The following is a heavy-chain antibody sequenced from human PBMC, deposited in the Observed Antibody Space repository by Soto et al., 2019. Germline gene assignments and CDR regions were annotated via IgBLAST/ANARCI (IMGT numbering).Heavy chain of an antibody. J-gene: IGHJ4*02. CDR1: GFTLSTYS. CDR3: ARDMNY. CDR2: ISATGSTI. Sequence: EVQLVESGGGLVQPGGSLRLSCAASGFTLSTYSINWVRQAPGKGLEWVSYISATGSTIRYADSVKGRFTISRDNANNPLYLQMDSLGDEDTAVYYCARDMNYWGQGTLVTVSS. D-gene: IGHD3-16*01. V-gene: IGHV3-48*02.